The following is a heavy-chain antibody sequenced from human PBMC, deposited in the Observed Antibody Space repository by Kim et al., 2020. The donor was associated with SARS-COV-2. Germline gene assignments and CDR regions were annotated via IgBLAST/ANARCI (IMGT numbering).Heavy chain of an antibody. CDR3: ARALFYYPSVSPSMYWFDP. CDR2: INPSDGRT. J-gene: IGHJ5*02. CDR1: GYTFTNFY. D-gene: IGHD3-10*01. Sequence: ASVKVSCKASGYTFTNFYLHWVRQAPGQGLEWMVVINPSDGRTNYLQNFQGRVTMTRDTSTSTVYMEVTSLKSEDTAIYYCARALFYYPSVSPSMYWFDPWGQGTLVTVSS. V-gene: IGHV1-46*01.